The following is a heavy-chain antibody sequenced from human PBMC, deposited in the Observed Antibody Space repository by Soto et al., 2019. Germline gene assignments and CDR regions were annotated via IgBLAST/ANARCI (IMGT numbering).Heavy chain of an antibody. CDR2: IIPIFGTA. J-gene: IGHJ5*02. V-gene: IGHV1-69*13. D-gene: IGHD2-2*01. Sequence: SVKVSCKASGGTFSSHSISWVRQAPGQGLEWMGGIIPIFGTANDAQKFQGRVTITADESTSTAYVELSSLRSEDTAVYYCARAVFLGHRYWPYCSSTSCYPVYNWFDPWRQGSLVTVSS. CDR3: ARAVFLGHRYWPYCSSTSCYPVYNWFDP. CDR1: GGTFSSHS.